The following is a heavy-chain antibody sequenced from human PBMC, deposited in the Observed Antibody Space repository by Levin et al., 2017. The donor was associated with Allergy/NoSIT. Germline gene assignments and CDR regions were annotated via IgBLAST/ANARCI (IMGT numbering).Heavy chain of an antibody. J-gene: IGHJ6*03. D-gene: IGHD4-11*01. CDR2: ISGSGGST. CDR1: GFTFSSYA. V-gene: IGHV3-23*01. Sequence: GESLKISCAASGFTFSSYAMSWVRQAPGKGLEWVSAISGSGGSTYYADSVKGRFTISRDNSKNTLYLQMNSLRAEDTAVYYCAKEPTDYYYYMDVWGKGTTVTVSS. CDR3: AKEPTDYYYYMDV.